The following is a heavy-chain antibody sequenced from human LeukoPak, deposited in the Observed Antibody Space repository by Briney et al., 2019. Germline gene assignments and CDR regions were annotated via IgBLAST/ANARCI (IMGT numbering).Heavy chain of an antibody. J-gene: IGHJ3*02. D-gene: IGHD3-22*01. CDR1: GFTFSSYG. V-gene: IGHV3-30*02. CDR3: AREGYDRYAFDI. CDR2: IRYDGSNK. Sequence: GGSLRLSCAASGFTFSSYGMHWVRQAPGKGLEWVAFIRYDGSNKYYADSVKGRFTISRDNSKNTLYLQMNSLRAEDTGVYYCAREGYDRYAFDIWGQGTMVTVSS.